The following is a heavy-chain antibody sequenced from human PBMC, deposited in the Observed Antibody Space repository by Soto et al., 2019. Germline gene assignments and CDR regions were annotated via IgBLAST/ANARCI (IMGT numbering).Heavy chain of an antibody. D-gene: IGHD3-3*01. V-gene: IGHV4-39*01. CDR1: GGSIISSNHY. CDR3: ASHYFASWNGHYTGVFYFEF. CDR2: MYHSGNT. Sequence: SETLSLTCTVSGGSIISSNHYWAWIRQPPGEGLEWIGSMYHSGNTYYNPSLNSRVTISVDTSKNQFSLKLSSVTAADTALYFCASHYFASWNGHYTGVFYFEFWCQGALVT. J-gene: IGHJ4*02.